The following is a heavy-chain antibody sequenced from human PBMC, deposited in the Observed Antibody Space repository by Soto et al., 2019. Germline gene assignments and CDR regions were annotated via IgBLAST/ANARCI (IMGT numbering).Heavy chain of an antibody. V-gene: IGHV4-4*02. Sequence: SETLSLTCAVSGGSISSSNWWSWVRQPPGKGLEWIGEIYHSGSTNYNPSLKSRVTISVDKSKNQFSLKLSSVTAADTAVYYCATKGRGYSYGYSDYWGQGTLVTVSS. CDR2: IYHSGST. J-gene: IGHJ4*02. D-gene: IGHD5-18*01. CDR3: ATKGRGYSYGYSDY. CDR1: GGSISSSNW.